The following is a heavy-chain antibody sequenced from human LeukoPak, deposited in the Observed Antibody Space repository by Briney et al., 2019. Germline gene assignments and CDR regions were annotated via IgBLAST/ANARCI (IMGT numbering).Heavy chain of an antibody. Sequence: SGGSLRLSCAASGFTFSNAWMSWVRQAPGKGLEWVGRIKSKTDGGTTDYAAPVKGRFTISRDDSKNTLYLQMNSLRTEDTALYYCARGPPMYSYGSTPYHYDYFAYWGQGSLVTVSS. J-gene: IGHJ4*02. CDR3: ARGPPMYSYGSTPYHYDYFAY. D-gene: IGHD3-22*01. V-gene: IGHV3-15*01. CDR2: IKSKTDGGTT. CDR1: GFTFSNAW.